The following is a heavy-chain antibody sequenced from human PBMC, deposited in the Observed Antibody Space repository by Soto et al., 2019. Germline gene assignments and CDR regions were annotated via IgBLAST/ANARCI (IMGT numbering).Heavy chain of an antibody. CDR1: GFTFSSYG. CDR2: ISYDGSNK. CDR3: AKDRLHKWWLSPRYDYGMDV. D-gene: IGHD3-22*01. V-gene: IGHV3-30*18. J-gene: IGHJ6*02. Sequence: QVQLVESGGGVVQPGRSLRLYCAASGFTFSSYGMHWVRQAPGKGLEWVAVISYDGSNKYYADSVKGRFTLSRDNSKNKLKRQMNRLRAEDTAVYYCAKDRLHKWWLSPRYDYGMDVWGQGTTVTVSS.